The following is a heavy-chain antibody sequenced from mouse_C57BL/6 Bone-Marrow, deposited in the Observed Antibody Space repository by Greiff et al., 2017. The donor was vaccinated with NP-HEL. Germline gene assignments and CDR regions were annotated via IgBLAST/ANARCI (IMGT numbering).Heavy chain of an antibody. D-gene: IGHD2-4*01. J-gene: IGHJ2*01. Sequence: EVQLVESGGGLVQPGGSLKLSCAASGFTFSDYYMYWVRQTPEKRLEWVAYISNGGGSTYYPDTVKGRFTISRDNAKNTLYLQMSRLKSEDTAMYYCARRGLYYDYDGPYFDYWGQGTTLTVSS. CDR3: ARRGLYYDYDGPYFDY. CDR1: GFTFSDYY. CDR2: ISNGGGST. V-gene: IGHV5-12*01.